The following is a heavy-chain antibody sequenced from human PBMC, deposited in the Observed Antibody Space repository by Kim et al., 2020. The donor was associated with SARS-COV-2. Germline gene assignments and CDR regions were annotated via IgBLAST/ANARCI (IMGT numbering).Heavy chain of an antibody. CDR3: ARERYAPDY. Sequence: ASVTVSCKTSGYTFFTYGVSWVRQAPGQGLEWMGWISGNNGNTNHAQKFQDRLTMTTDPSTATAYMELKSLKSDDTAVYYCARERYAPDYWGQGTLVTVS. CDR1: GYTFFTYG. J-gene: IGHJ4*02. CDR2: ISGNNGNT. V-gene: IGHV1-18*01. D-gene: IGHD3-9*01.